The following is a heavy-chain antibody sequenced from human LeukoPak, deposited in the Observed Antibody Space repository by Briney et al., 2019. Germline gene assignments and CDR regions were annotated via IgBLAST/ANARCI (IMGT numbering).Heavy chain of an antibody. CDR2: IYYSGST. D-gene: IGHD3-3*01. CDR3: ARAASHYDFWSGYQIYYYYGMDV. CDR1: GGSISSYY. J-gene: IGHJ6*02. Sequence: PSETLSLTCTVSGGSISSYYWSWIRQPPGKRLEWIGYIYYSGSTNYNPSLKSRVTISVDTSKNQFSLKLSSVTAADTAVYYCARAASHYDFWSGYQIYYYYGMDVWGQGTTVTVSS. V-gene: IGHV4-59*01.